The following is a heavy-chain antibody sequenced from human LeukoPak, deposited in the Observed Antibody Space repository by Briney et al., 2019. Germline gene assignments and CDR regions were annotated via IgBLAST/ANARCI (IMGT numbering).Heavy chain of an antibody. V-gene: IGHV1-69*13. D-gene: IGHD3-3*01. Sequence: SVKVSCKASGGTLSSYAISWVRQAPGQGLEWMGGIIPISATANYAQKFQGRVTITADESTSTAYMELSSLRSEDTAVYYCARASYDFWSGPLYYYYMDVWGKGTTVTVSS. CDR1: GGTLSSYA. CDR3: ARASYDFWSGPLYYYYMDV. J-gene: IGHJ6*03. CDR2: IIPISATA.